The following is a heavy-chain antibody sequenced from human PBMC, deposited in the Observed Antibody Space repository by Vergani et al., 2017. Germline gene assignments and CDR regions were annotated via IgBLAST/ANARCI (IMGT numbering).Heavy chain of an antibody. CDR1: GGPISSYY. V-gene: IGHV4-59*01. J-gene: IGHJ6*03. CDR2: IYYSGST. CDR3: ARSDYYYYMDV. Sequence: VQPQESGPGLVKPSETLSLTCTVSGGPISSYYWSWMRQPPGKGLDWIGYIYYSGSTNYNPSLKSRVTLAVDTSKHQVALKLSSVTAADTAVYYCARSDYYYYMDVWGKGTTVTVSS.